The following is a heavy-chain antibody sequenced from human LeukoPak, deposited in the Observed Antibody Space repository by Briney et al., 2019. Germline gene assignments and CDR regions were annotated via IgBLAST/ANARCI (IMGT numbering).Heavy chain of an antibody. CDR3: ARAAALTVDC. Sequence: SETLSLICAVYGGSFSGYYWSWIRQPPGKGLEWIGEINHSGSTNYSPSLKSRVTISVDTSKNQFSLKLSSVTAADTAVYYCARAAALTVDCWGQGTLVTVSS. J-gene: IGHJ4*02. V-gene: IGHV4-34*01. CDR2: INHSGST. CDR1: GGSFSGYY. D-gene: IGHD3-3*02.